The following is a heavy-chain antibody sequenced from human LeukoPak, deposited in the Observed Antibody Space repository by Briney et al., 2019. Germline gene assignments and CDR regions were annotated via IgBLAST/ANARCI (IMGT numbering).Heavy chain of an antibody. CDR1: GGSISSYY. D-gene: IGHD6-19*01. Sequence: SETLSLTCTVSGGSISSYYWGWIRQPPGKGLEWIGYIYYSGSTKYNPSFKSRVTISVDTSKSQFSLKLSSVTAADTAVYYCVRAGIAVAGTGWFEPWGQGTLVTVSS. J-gene: IGHJ5*02. CDR3: VRAGIAVAGTGWFEP. CDR2: IYYSGST. V-gene: IGHV4-59*01.